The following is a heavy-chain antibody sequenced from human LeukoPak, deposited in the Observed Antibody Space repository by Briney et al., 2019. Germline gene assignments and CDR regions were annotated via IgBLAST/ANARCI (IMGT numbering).Heavy chain of an antibody. J-gene: IGHJ4*02. CDR3: ARWGYDSSGSYWDN. D-gene: IGHD3-22*01. CDR2: IYSVSDT. Sequence: GGSLRLSCAASGFSVSSNYMTWVRQAPGKGLQWVSVIYSVSDTFYADSVKGRFTMSRDNSKNTVSLQMNSLRADDTAVYYCARWGYDSSGSYWDNWGQGTLVTVSS. CDR1: GFSVSSNY. V-gene: IGHV3-53*01.